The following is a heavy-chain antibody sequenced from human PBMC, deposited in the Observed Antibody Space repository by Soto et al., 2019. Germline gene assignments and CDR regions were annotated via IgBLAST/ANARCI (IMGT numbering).Heavy chain of an antibody. CDR1: GFTFSTYS. Sequence: EVQLVESGGGLVQPGGSLRLSCAASGFTFSTYSMNWVRQAPGKGLEWVSYIISSSSTIYYADSVKGRFTISRDNAKNSLYLQMNSLRDEDTAVYYCIGDGGATDWFDPWGQGTLVTVSS. CDR3: IGDGGATDWFDP. V-gene: IGHV3-48*02. D-gene: IGHD1-26*01. J-gene: IGHJ5*02. CDR2: IISSSSTI.